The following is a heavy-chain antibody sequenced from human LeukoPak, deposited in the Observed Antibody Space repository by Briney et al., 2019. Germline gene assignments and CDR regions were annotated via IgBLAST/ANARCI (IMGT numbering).Heavy chain of an antibody. CDR2: IYHSGST. D-gene: IGHD3-22*01. J-gene: IGHJ3*02. Sequence: SETLSLTCTVSGGSISSSSYYWGWIRQPPGKGLEWIGSIYHSGSTYYNPSLKSRVTISVDTSKNQFSLKLSSVTAADTAVYYCARGSATHYYDSSGYHFAAFDIWGQGTMVTVSS. CDR1: GGSISSSSYY. CDR3: ARGSATHYYDSSGYHFAAFDI. V-gene: IGHV4-39*07.